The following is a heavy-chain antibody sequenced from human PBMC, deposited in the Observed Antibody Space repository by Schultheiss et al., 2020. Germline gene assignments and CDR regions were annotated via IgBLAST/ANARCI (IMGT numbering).Heavy chain of an antibody. CDR2: IKGKADGRPT. CDR3: SWSGTSYLFNY. CDR1: GFTFSDAW. J-gene: IGHJ4*02. D-gene: IGHD3-3*01. Sequence: GESLKISCAASGFTFSDAWMSWVRQAPGKGLEWVGRIKGKADGRPTDYAAPVKGRFTISTDDSKNTLYLQINSLKTDDTAVYYCSWSGTSYLFNYWGQGTLVTVSS. V-gene: IGHV3-15*01.